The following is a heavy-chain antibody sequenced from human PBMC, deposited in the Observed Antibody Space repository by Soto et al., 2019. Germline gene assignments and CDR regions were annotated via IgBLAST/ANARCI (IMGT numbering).Heavy chain of an antibody. J-gene: IGHJ6*03. D-gene: IGHD2-15*01. CDR3: TTDGARRLLYYYYYYMDV. Sequence: GGSLRLSCAASGFTFSNAWMSWVRQAPGKGLEWVDRIKSKTDGGTTDYAAPVKGRFTISRDDSKNTLYLQMNSLKTEDTAVYYCTTDGARRLLYYYYYYMDVWGKGTTVTVSS. CDR1: GFTFSNAW. CDR2: IKSKTDGGTT. V-gene: IGHV3-15*01.